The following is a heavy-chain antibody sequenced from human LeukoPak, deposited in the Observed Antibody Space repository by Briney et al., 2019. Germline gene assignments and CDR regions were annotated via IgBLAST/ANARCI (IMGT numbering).Heavy chain of an antibody. Sequence: SETLSLTCTVSGGSINSYYWSWIRQPPGKGLEWIGYIYYSGSTNYNPSLKSRVTISVDTSKNQFSLKLSSVTAADTAVYYCARSSGSVYKIDPWGQGTLVTVSS. CDR1: GGSINSYY. J-gene: IGHJ5*02. D-gene: IGHD6-19*01. V-gene: IGHV4-59*08. CDR2: IYYSGST. CDR3: ARSSGSVYKIDP.